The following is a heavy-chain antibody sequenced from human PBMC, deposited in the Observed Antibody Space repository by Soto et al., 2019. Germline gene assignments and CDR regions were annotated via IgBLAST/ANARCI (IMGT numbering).Heavy chain of an antibody. V-gene: IGHV3-23*01. CDR3: AKDGGTIFGVVISTYYYYMDV. Sequence: GGSLRLSCAASGFTFSSYAMSWVRQAPGKGLEWVSAISGSGGSTYYADSVKGRFTISRDNSKNTLYLQMNSLRAEDTAVYYCAKDGGTIFGVVISTYYYYMDVWGKGTTVTVSS. D-gene: IGHD3-3*01. J-gene: IGHJ6*03. CDR2: ISGSGGST. CDR1: GFTFSSYA.